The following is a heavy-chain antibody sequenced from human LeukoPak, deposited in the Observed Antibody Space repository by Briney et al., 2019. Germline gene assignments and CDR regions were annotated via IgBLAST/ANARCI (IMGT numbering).Heavy chain of an antibody. J-gene: IGHJ4*02. CDR2: IYHSGST. D-gene: IGHD3-22*01. CDR1: GYSISSGYY. CDR3: ARDYYDSSGYYYSGY. Sequence: SETLSLTCTVSGYSISSGYYWGWIRQPPGKGLEWIGSIYHSGSTYYNPSLKSRVTISVDTSKNQFSLKPSSVTAADTAVYYCARDYYDSSGYYYSGYWGQGTLVTVSS. V-gene: IGHV4-38-2*02.